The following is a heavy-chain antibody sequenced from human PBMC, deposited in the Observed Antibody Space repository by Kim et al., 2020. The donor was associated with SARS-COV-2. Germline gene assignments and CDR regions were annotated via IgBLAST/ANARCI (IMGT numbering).Heavy chain of an antibody. CDR3: ACAPGVAADGSSWDHYG. J-gene: IGHJ6*01. Sequence: GGSLRLSCAASGFTFSDYWMSWVRQAPGKGLEWVARIRRNTGGITSEDSVKGRFTISRDNAENSLSLQLNRLSVKDTATAYCACAPGVAADGSSWDHYG. CDR1: GFTFSDYW. D-gene: IGHD2-15*01. CDR2: IRRNTGGI. V-gene: IGHV3-7*03.